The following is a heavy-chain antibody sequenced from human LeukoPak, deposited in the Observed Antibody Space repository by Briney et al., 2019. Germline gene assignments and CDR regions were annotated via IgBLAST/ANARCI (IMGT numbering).Heavy chain of an antibody. J-gene: IGHJ4*02. V-gene: IGHV3-23*01. CDR3: AKDATPRNSVWDYFDY. D-gene: IGHD7-27*01. CDR1: GFSFNIHA. CDR2: IGGPDDT. Sequence: GGSLRLSCAASGFSFNIHAMTWVRQAPGKGLDWVPVIGGPDDTHYADSVKGRFAVSRDDSTNTVFLQMNSLRADDSAIYYCAKDATPRNSVWDYFDYWGQGTLVTVSP.